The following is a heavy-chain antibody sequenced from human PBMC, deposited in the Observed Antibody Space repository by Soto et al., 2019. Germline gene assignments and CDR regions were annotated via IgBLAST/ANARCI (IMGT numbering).Heavy chain of an antibody. J-gene: IGHJ6*02. V-gene: IGHV3-33*01. Sequence: GGSLRLSCAASGFTFSSYGMHLVRQAPGKGLEWVAVIWYDGSNKYYADSVKGRFTISRDNSKTTLYLQINSLRAEDTAVYYCARRYQLADHYYSGMDVWGPGTTLTVSS. CDR3: ARRYQLADHYYSGMDV. D-gene: IGHD6-6*01. CDR1: GFTFSSYG. CDR2: IWYDGSNK.